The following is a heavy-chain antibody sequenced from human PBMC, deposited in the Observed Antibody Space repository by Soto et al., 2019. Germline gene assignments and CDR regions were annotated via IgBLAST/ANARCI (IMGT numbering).Heavy chain of an antibody. CDR1: GFSLSTSGMC. J-gene: IGHJ6*03. CDR3: ARSKLSGTTPYYYYYMDV. D-gene: IGHD4-17*01. V-gene: IGHV2-70*11. Sequence: ESGPTLVNPTQTLTLTCTFSGFSLSTSGMCVSWIRQPPGKALEWLARIDWDDDKYYSTSLKTRLTISKDTSKNQVVLTMTNMDPVDTATYYCARSKLSGTTPYYYYYMDVWGKGTTVTVSS. CDR2: IDWDDDK.